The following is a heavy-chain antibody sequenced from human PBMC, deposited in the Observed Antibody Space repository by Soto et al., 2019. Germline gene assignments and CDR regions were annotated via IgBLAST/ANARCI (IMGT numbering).Heavy chain of an antibody. J-gene: IGHJ4*02. D-gene: IGHD3-3*01. V-gene: IGHV3-23*01. CDR3: AKVRSSTILGVGSLFDY. CDR2: ISGSGGTT. Sequence: GGSLRLSCAASGFTFSSYDMSWVRQAPGKGLECVSTISGSGGTTYYADSVKGRFTISRDNSKNTLYLQMNSLRAEDTAVYYCAKVRSSTILGVGSLFDYWGQGTLVTVSS. CDR1: GFTFSSYD.